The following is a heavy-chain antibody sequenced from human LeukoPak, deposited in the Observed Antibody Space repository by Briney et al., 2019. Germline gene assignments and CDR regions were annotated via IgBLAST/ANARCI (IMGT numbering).Heavy chain of an antibody. CDR1: GGSITGYY. D-gene: IGHD3-22*01. J-gene: IGHJ4*02. CDR3: AREEFLHEIDSSGYFVY. V-gene: IGHV4-4*07. CDR2: VYSCGVG. Sequence: KPSDTLSLTCTVSGGSITGYYWNWIRQPAGQRLEWLGRVYSCGVGNYNPSLTSRVTMSVDTSKNQFSLKLTSLTAADTAVYYCAREEFLHEIDSSGYFVYWGPRTLVTVSS.